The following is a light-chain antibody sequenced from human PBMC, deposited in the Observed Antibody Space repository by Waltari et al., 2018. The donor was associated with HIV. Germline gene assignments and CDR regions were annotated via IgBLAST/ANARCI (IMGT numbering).Light chain of an antibody. CDR3: AAWDDSLGGRGL. V-gene: IGLV1-47*01. Sequence: QSVLTQPPSATGTPGQRVTISCSGSISNIGSHYVHWYQQLPGTTPNLLIYRNNQRPSGVPDRFSASKSGTSASLAIRGLRSEDEGDYYCAAWDDSLGGRGLFGGGTRLTVL. CDR2: RNN. CDR1: ISNIGSHY. J-gene: IGLJ3*02.